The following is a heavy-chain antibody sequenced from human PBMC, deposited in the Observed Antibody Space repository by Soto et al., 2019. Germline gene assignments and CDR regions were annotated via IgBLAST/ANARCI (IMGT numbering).Heavy chain of an antibody. D-gene: IGHD3-22*01. V-gene: IGHV3-33*01. J-gene: IGHJ4*02. CDR1: GFTFSSYG. Sequence: GGSLRLSCAASGFTFSSYGMHWVRQAPGKGLEWVAVIWYDGSNKYYADSVKGRFTISRDNSKNTLYLQMNSLRAEDTAVYYCARDLSYDSSGLPPGDYWGQGTLVTVSS. CDR3: ARDLSYDSSGLPPGDY. CDR2: IWYDGSNK.